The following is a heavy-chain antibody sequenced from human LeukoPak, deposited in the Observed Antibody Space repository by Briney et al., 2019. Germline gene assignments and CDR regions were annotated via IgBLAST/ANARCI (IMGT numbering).Heavy chain of an antibody. J-gene: IGHJ6*03. Sequence: PGGALRLSCAASVFSPSSYWMTWVRQAPGQGLEWVANIKQDGSEKYYVDSVKGRFTISRDNAKNTLYLQMNSLRAEDTAVYYCAREPHDFWSGNDMDVWGKGTTVTVSS. V-gene: IGHV3-7*01. CDR3: AREPHDFWSGNDMDV. D-gene: IGHD3-3*01. CDR1: VFSPSSYW. CDR2: IKQDGSEK.